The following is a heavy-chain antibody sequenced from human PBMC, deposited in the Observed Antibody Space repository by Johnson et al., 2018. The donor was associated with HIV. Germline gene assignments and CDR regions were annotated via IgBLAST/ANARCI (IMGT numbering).Heavy chain of an antibody. Sequence: QVQLVESGGGVVQPGRSLRLSCAASGFTFSSYAMHWVRQAPGKGLEWVAVISYDGSNKYYADSVKGRFTISRDNFKNTLYLQMNSLRAEDTAVYYCARGALQRGSWYGRDAFDIWGQGTMVTVSS. D-gene: IGHD6-13*01. V-gene: IGHV3-30-3*01. CDR3: ARGALQRGSWYGRDAFDI. CDR2: ISYDGSNK. J-gene: IGHJ3*02. CDR1: GFTFSSYA.